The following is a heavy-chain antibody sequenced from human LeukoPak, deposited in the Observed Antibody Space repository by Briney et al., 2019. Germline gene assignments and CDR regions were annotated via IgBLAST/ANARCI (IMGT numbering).Heavy chain of an antibody. D-gene: IGHD2/OR15-2a*01. V-gene: IGHV3-53*01. Sequence: GGSLRLSCAASGFTVSSNYMSWVRQAPGMGLEWVSVIYSGGSTYYADSVKGRFTISRDSSKNTLYLQMNSLRAEGTAVYYCARDFHYYYGMDVWGQGTTVTVSS. CDR2: IYSGGST. J-gene: IGHJ6*02. CDR1: GFTVSSNY. CDR3: ARDFHYYYGMDV.